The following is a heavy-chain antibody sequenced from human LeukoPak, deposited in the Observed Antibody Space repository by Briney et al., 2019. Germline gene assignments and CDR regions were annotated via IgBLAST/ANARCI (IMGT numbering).Heavy chain of an antibody. CDR2: INTNSGGT. CDR3: ARGGIVPGATADAFEI. J-gene: IGHJ3*02. V-gene: IGHV1-2*02. CDR1: GYTFSGYY. Sequence: ASVKVSCKASGYTFSGYYLYWVRQAPAQGLEWMGWINTNSGGTNYAQKFQGRVTMARDTSITTAYMELRWLRSDDTAVYYCARGGIVPGATADAFEIWGQGTTVTVS. D-gene: IGHD2-2*01.